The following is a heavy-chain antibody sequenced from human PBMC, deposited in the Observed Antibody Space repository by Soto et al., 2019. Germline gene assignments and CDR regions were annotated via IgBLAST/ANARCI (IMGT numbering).Heavy chain of an antibody. CDR2: MNPDSGST. Sequence: ASVKVSCKPSGYPFTSYHVNWVRQAPGQGLEWMGWMNPDSGSTDYALKFQGRLTMTRDTSMSTAYLELRSLTSEDTAIYYCAGGRFISKGYDSGWYIAHWGQVTNVTVSS. J-gene: IGHJ5*02. V-gene: IGHV1-8*01. CDR1: GYPFTSYH. D-gene: IGHD6-19*01. CDR3: AGGRFISKGYDSGWYIAH.